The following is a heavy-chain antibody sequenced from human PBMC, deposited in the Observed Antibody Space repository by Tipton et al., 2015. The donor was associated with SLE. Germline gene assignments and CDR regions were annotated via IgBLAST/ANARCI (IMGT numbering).Heavy chain of an antibody. V-gene: IGHV3-7*03. D-gene: IGHD3-3*01. J-gene: IGHJ6*02. Sequence: SLRLSCAASGFTFSSYWMSWVRQAPGKGLEWVANIKQDGSEKYYVDSVKGRFTISRDNAKNSLYLQMNSLRAEDTALYYCAKGWRIFGGYGMDVWGQGTTVTVSS. CDR3: AKGWRIFGGYGMDV. CDR2: IKQDGSEK. CDR1: GFTFSSYW.